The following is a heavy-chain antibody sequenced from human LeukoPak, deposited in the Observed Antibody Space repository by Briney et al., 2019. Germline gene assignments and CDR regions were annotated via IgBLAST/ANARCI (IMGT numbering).Heavy chain of an antibody. CDR3: ARDGTPIYSSGWVYMDV. Sequence: QPGGSLRLSCAASGFSFSSYEMNWVRQAPGKGLEWISYISASGTLTHYADFVEGRFTISRDNARNSLYLQMNSLRGEDTAVYYCARDGTPIYSSGWVYMDVWGKGTTVTISS. CDR1: GFSFSSYE. CDR2: ISASGTLT. D-gene: IGHD6-25*01. J-gene: IGHJ6*04. V-gene: IGHV3-48*03.